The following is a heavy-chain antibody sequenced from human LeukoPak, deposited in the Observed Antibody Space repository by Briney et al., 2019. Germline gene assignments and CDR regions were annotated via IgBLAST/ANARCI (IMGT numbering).Heavy chain of an antibody. Sequence: GGSLRLSCAASGFTFSSYAMHWVRQAPGKGLEYVSAISSNGGSTYYANSVKGRFTISRDNSKNTLYLQMGSLRAEDMAVYYCARVIAVAGWADYWGQGTLVTVSS. CDR2: ISSNGGST. D-gene: IGHD6-19*01. V-gene: IGHV3-64*01. CDR1: GFTFSSYA. J-gene: IGHJ4*02. CDR3: ARVIAVAGWADY.